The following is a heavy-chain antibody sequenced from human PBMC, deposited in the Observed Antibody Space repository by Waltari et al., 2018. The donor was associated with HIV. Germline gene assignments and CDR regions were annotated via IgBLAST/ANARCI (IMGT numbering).Heavy chain of an antibody. V-gene: IGHV1-69*01. CDR2: STPFFGTA. CDR1: GGSFNNVA. Sequence: QVHLVQSGPEVTKLGSSLKVSCTASGGSFNNVALSWVRQAPGQGLEWMGGSTPFFGTANYTQKFKGRVTITADESTSTSYMELSSLTSEDTAVYYCARVGYSSKLGWFDPWGQGTLVTVFS. D-gene: IGHD6-19*01. CDR3: ARVGYSSKLGWFDP. J-gene: IGHJ5*02.